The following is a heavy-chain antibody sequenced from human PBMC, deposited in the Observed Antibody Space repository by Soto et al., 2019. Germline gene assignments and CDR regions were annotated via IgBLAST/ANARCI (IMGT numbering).Heavy chain of an antibody. V-gene: IGHV2-5*02. D-gene: IGHD2-2*01. J-gene: IGHJ6*02. CDR3: ARRFDCSSTSCFPYYYYGMDV. CDR1: GFSLSTSGVG. CDR2: IYWDDDK. Sequence: GSGPTLVNPTQTLTLTCTFSGFSLSTSGVGVGWIRQPPGKALEWLALIYWDDDKRYSPSLKSRLTITKDTSKNQVVLTMTNMDPVDTATYYCARRFDCSSTSCFPYYYYGMDVWGQGTTVTVSS.